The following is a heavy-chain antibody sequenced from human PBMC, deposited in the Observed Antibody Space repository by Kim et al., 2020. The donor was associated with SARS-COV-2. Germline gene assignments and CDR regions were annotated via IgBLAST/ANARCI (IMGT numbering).Heavy chain of an antibody. J-gene: IGHJ6*03. CDR3: ARDQSRITIFGVVINYYYMDV. V-gene: IGHV3-11*06. Sequence: RFTISRDNAKNSLYLQMNSLRAEDTAVYYCARDQSRITIFGVVINYYYMDVWGKGTTVTVSS. D-gene: IGHD3-3*01.